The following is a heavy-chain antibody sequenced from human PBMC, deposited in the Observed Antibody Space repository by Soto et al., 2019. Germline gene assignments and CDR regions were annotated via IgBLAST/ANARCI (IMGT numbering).Heavy chain of an antibody. V-gene: IGHV1-69*01. J-gene: IGHJ5*02. CDR3: ARDNPYTTSFGNWSDP. CDR1: GGTFSNYA. CDR2: IIPVFGTV. Sequence: QVRLVQSGAEVKKPGSSVKVSCKASGGTFSNYAITWLRLAPGQGLEWLGGIIPVFGTVNYAQKFQGRVTITADESTSTAYMELKRLRSEDTAVYYCARDNPYTTSFGNWSDPWGQGTLVIVS. D-gene: IGHD6-13*01.